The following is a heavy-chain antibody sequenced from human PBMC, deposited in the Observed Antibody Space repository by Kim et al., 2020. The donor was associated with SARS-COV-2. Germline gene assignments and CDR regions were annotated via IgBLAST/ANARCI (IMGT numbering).Heavy chain of an antibody. V-gene: IGHV1-3*01. D-gene: IGHD3-9*01. Sequence: ASVKVSCKASGYTFTSYAMHWVRQAPGQRLEWMGWINAGNGNTKYSQKFQGRVTITRDTSASTAYMELSSLRSEDTAVYYCARGDDILTGLDYWGQGTLVTVSS. CDR1: GYTFTSYA. CDR2: INAGNGNT. CDR3: ARGDDILTGLDY. J-gene: IGHJ4*02.